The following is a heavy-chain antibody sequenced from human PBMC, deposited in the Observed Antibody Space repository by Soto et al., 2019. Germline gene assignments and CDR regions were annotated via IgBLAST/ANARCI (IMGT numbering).Heavy chain of an antibody. CDR2: ISGSCGST. Sequence: GGSLRLSCAASGFTFSSYAMSWVRQATGKGLEWVSAISGSCGSTYYAVSVKGRFTLSRDNSKNTLYLHMNSLRAEDTAVYYSAKGDIVVVPAAQEDYYYYMDVWGKGTTVTVSS. D-gene: IGHD2-2*01. CDR1: GFTFSSYA. V-gene: IGHV3-23*01. J-gene: IGHJ6*03. CDR3: AKGDIVVVPAAQEDYYYYMDV.